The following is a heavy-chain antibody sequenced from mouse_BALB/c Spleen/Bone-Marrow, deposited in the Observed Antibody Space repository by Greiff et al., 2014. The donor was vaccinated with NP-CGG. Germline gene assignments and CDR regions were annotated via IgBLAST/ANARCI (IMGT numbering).Heavy chain of an antibody. CDR2: ISSGGSNT. CDR1: GFTFSSYG. V-gene: IGHV5-6*01. J-gene: IGHJ4*01. Sequence: VQLKESGGDLVKPGGSLKLSCAASGFTFSSYGMSWGRQTPDKRLAWVATISSGGSNTYYPDSVKGRFTISRDNAKNTLYLQMSSLKSEDTAMYYCARHQRYYAMDYWGQGTSVTVSS. CDR3: ARHQRYYAMDY.